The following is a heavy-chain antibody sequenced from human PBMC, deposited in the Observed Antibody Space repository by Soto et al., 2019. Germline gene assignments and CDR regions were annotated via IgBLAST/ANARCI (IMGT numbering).Heavy chain of an antibody. CDR1: GFTVSSNH. J-gene: IGHJ4*02. D-gene: IGHD3-3*01. CDR2: IYSDGST. V-gene: IGHV3-66*01. CDR3: AGTRDTIFGVAILDY. Sequence: PGGSLRLSCAASGFTVSSNHISWVRQAPGKGLEWVSVIYSDGSTYYADSVKGRFTISRDTSKNTLYLQMNSLRAEDAAVYYCAGTRDTIFGVAILDYWGQGTLVTVSS.